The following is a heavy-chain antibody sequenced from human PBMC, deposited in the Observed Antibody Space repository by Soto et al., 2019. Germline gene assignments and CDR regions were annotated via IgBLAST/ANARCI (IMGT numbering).Heavy chain of an antibody. CDR2: IIPVHNIT. D-gene: IGHD3-3*01. CDR1: GGSFSGYV. J-gene: IGHJ3*02. V-gene: IGHV1-69*04. Sequence: QVQLAQSGAEVKKPGSSVKVSCMTSGGSFSGYVFTWVRQAPGQGLEWMGRIIPVHNITNYAESLQGRVTISADTSSSTTYMELSTLRSDDTAVYFCGRAKSIFGIVTDVYDIWGQGTMVIVSS. CDR3: GRAKSIFGIVTDVYDI.